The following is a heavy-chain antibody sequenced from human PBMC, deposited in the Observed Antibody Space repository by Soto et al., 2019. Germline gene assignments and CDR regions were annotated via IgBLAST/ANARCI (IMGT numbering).Heavy chain of an antibody. CDR1: GYTFTQYY. CDR3: ARAGDQPFDY. Sequence: QVQLVQSGAEVKNPGASVKVSCKTSGYTFTQYYIHWVRQAPGQGLEWMGLSNPSGGRTSSAQKFQGIVTMSRDTSTTTVYMELSSLRFEDTAVYYCARAGDQPFDYWGQGTLVTVSS. J-gene: IGHJ4*02. D-gene: IGHD3-16*01. V-gene: IGHV1-46*01. CDR2: SNPSGGRT.